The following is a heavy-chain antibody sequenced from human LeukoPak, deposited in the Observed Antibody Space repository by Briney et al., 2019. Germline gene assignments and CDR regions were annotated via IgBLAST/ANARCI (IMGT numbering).Heavy chain of an antibody. Sequence: ASVKVSCKASGYTFTSYGISWVRQAPGQGLEWMGWISAYNGNTNYAQKLQGRVTMTTDTSTSTAYTELRSLRSDDTAAYYCAREYPVLTGYYNPNYFDYWGQGTLVTVSS. CDR3: AREYPVLTGYYNPNYFDY. V-gene: IGHV1-18*01. CDR1: GYTFTSYG. J-gene: IGHJ4*02. CDR2: ISAYNGNT. D-gene: IGHD3-9*01.